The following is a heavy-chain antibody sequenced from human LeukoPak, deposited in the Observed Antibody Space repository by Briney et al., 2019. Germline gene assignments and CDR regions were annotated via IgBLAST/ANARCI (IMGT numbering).Heavy chain of an antibody. CDR1: GFTFSSYA. J-gene: IGHJ4*02. CDR3: AKDRGNSGYDLSDY. V-gene: IGHV3-23*01. D-gene: IGHD5-12*01. CDR2: ISGSGGIT. Sequence: GGSPRLSCAASGFTFSSYAMSWVRQAPGKGLEWVSAISGSGGITYYADSVKGRFTISRDNSKNTLYLQMNTLGAADTAVYYCAKDRGNSGYDLSDYWGQGTLVTVSS.